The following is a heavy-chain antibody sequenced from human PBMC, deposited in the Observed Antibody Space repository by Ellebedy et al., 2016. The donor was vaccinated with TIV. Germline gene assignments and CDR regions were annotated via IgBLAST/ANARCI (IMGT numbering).Heavy chain of an antibody. Sequence: GESLKISCAASGFIFSSYSMNWVRQAPGKGLEWVSSIRSRSSYIYYADSVNGRFTISRDNAKNSLYLQMNSLRAEDTAVYYCARSVSYYDAFDIWGQGTMVTVS. V-gene: IGHV3-21*01. J-gene: IGHJ3*02. CDR3: ARSVSYYDAFDI. D-gene: IGHD1-26*01. CDR1: GFIFSSYS. CDR2: IRSRSSYI.